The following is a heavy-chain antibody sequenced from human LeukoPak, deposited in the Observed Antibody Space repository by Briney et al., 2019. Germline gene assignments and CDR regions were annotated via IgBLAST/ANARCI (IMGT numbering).Heavy chain of an antibody. CDR2: ISGSGGST. CDR3: ARSVRGVSHFDY. Sequence: GGSLKLSCAASGFTFSSYAMSWVRQAPGKGLEWVSAISGSGGSTYYADSVKGRFTISRDNSKNTLYLQMNSLRAEDTAVYYCARSVRGVSHFDYWGQGTLVTVSS. D-gene: IGHD3-10*01. CDR1: GFTFSSYA. V-gene: IGHV3-23*01. J-gene: IGHJ4*02.